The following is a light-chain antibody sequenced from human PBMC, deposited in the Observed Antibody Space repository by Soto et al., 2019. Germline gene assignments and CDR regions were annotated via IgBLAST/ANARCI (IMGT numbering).Light chain of an antibody. Sequence: EIVLTQSPDTLSLFPGERATLSCRASQSVSSTYLAWYQQKPGQAHRPPISAASSRATCTPVRFSGSGSGTDCTLTISRLEPEDFAVYYCQQYGSSRWTFGQGTKVEIK. J-gene: IGKJ1*01. CDR2: AAS. V-gene: IGKV3-20*01. CDR3: QQYGSSRWT. CDR1: QSVSSTY.